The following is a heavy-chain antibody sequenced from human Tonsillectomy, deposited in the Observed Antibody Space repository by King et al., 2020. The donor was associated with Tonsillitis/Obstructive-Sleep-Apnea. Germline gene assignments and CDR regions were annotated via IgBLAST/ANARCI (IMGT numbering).Heavy chain of an antibody. CDR3: ARERGVTMVRTQGYGLDV. Sequence: VQLVESGGGLVQPGGSLRLSCAASGFTFSSYWMHWVRQAPGKGLVWVSRINSDGSSTSYADSVKGRFTISRDNDKNTLYLQMNSLRAEDTAVYYCARERGVTMVRTQGYGLDVWGQGTTVTVSS. V-gene: IGHV3-74*01. J-gene: IGHJ6*02. D-gene: IGHD3-10*01. CDR2: INSDGSST. CDR1: GFTFSSYW.